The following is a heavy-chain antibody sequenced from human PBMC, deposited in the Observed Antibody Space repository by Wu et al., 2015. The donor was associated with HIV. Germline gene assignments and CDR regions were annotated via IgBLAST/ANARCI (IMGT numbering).Heavy chain of an antibody. Sequence: QVQLVQSGAEVKKPGASVKVSCKASGYTFTSYYMHWVRQAPGQGLEWMGIINPSGGSTSYAQKFQGRVTMTRDTSTSTVYMELSSLRSEDTAVYYCARDLLNYYDSSKGAFDIWGQGTMVTVSS. CDR1: GYTFTSYY. J-gene: IGHJ3*02. D-gene: IGHD3-22*01. CDR3: ARDLLNYYDSSKGAFDI. CDR2: INPSGGST. V-gene: IGHV1-46*01.